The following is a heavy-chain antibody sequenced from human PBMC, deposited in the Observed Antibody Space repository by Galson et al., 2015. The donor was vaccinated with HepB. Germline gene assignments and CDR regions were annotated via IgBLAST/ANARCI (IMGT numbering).Heavy chain of an antibody. D-gene: IGHD3-22*01. CDR1: SGSISIGGYY. CDR2: IYNTGST. V-gene: IGHV4-31*03. J-gene: IGHJ5*02. CDR3: ARYYDSRGYWDNWFDP. Sequence: LSLTCTVSSGSISIGGYYWSWLRQHPGKGLEWIGNIYNTGSTYYNPSLKSRVTISVDTSKDQFSLKLSSVTAADTAVYYCARYYDSRGYWDNWFDPWGQGTPVTVSS.